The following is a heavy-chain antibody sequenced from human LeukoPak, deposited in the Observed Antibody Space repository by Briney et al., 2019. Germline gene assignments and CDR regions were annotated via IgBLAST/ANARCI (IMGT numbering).Heavy chain of an antibody. Sequence: PGGSLRLSCAASGITFSAYAMSWVRQVPGKGLVWVARINPGGSSITYADSVKGRSTISRDNAKNTLYLQMDSLRAEDTGVYYCARSNQADDYWGQGTLVTVSS. D-gene: IGHD1-14*01. CDR1: GITFSAYA. CDR3: ARSNQADDY. CDR2: INPGGSSI. V-gene: IGHV3-74*01. J-gene: IGHJ4*02.